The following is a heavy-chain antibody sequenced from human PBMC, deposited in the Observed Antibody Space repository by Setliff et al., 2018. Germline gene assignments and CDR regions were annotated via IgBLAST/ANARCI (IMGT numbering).Heavy chain of an antibody. CDR2: VFHTGST. Sequence: SETLSLTCSVSSGSIGSHYWNWMRQPPGKGLEWIGHVFHTGSTKYNPSLRSRVTISVDTSENYFSLRLTSVTAADTAVYYCARAPPSVPYGDYGPRQYFDLWGRGSLGTVS. J-gene: IGHJ2*01. CDR3: ARAPPSVPYGDYGPRQYFDL. D-gene: IGHD4-17*01. V-gene: IGHV4-59*11. CDR1: SGSIGSHY.